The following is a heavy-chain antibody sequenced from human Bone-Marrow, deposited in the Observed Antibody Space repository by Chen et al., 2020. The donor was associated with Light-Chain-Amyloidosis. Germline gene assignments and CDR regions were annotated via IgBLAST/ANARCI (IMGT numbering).Heavy chain of an antibody. Sequence: EVHLLESGGGLVQPGGSLRLSCAASGFTFSSYALTWVRQAPGKGLEWVSMLSGGGKRTSYADSVKGRFTISSDRSKNTLYLQMNSLRDDDTAVYFCAKDRGDYALISPKEGGVCYFDSWGQGTLVTVSS. V-gene: IGHV3-23*01. D-gene: IGHD4-17*01. CDR3: AKDRGDYALISPKEGGVCYFDS. CDR2: LSGGGKRT. J-gene: IGHJ4*02. CDR1: GFTFSSYA.